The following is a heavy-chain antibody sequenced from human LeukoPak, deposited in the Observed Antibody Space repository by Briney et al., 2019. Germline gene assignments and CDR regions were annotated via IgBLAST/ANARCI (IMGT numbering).Heavy chain of an antibody. CDR3: ARRGEAMDPFDY. V-gene: IGHV5-51*01. CDR1: GYIFTNYW. D-gene: IGHD5-18*01. Sequence: GESLKISCKGSGYIFTNYWIGWVRQMPGKGLELMGIIYPGDSDTRYSPSFQGQVTISADKSINTAYLQWSSLKASDTAIYYCARRGEAMDPFDYWGQGTLVTVSS. J-gene: IGHJ4*02. CDR2: IYPGDSDT.